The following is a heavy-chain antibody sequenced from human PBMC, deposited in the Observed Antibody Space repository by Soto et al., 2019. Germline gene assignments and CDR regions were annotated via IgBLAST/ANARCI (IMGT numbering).Heavy chain of an antibody. V-gene: IGHV6-1*01. J-gene: IGHJ6*02. Sequence: SQTLSLTCAISGDSVSSNSAAWNWIRQSPSRGLEWLGRTYYRSKWYNDYAVSVKSRITINPDTSKNQFSLQLNSVTPEDTAVYYCARDKFYDFWSGYSSDYYYYGMDVWGQGTTDTVSS. CDR2: TYYRSKWYN. CDR1: GDSVSSNSAA. CDR3: ARDKFYDFWSGYSSDYYYYGMDV. D-gene: IGHD3-3*01.